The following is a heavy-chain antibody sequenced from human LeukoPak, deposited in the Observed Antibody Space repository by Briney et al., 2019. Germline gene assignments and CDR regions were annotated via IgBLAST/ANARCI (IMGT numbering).Heavy chain of an antibody. J-gene: IGHJ4*02. V-gene: IGHV4-61*02. Sequence: PSETLSLTCTVSGGSISSGSYYWSWIRQPAGKGLEWIGRIYTSGSTNYNPSLKSRVTISVDTSKNQFSLKLSSVTAADTAVYYCARENYDILTGYAAPFDYWGQGTLVTVSS. D-gene: IGHD3-9*01. CDR2: IYTSGST. CDR1: GGSISSGSYY. CDR3: ARENYDILTGYAAPFDY.